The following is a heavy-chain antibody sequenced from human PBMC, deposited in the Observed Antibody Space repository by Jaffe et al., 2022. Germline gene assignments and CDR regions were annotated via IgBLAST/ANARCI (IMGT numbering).Heavy chain of an antibody. V-gene: IGHV3-48*03. CDR1: GFTFSSYE. CDR3: ARPLVEVGYCSSTSCSMDV. CDR2: ISSSGSTI. J-gene: IGHJ6*03. Sequence: EVQLVESGGGLVQPGGSLRLSCAASGFTFSSYEMNWVRQAPGKGLEWVSYISSSGSTIYYADSVKGRFTISRDNAKNSLYLQMNSLRAEDTAVYYCARPLVEVGYCSSTSCSMDVWGKGTTVTVSS. D-gene: IGHD2-2*03.